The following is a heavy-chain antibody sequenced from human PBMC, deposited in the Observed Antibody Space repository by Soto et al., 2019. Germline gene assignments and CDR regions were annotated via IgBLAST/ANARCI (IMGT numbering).Heavy chain of an antibody. V-gene: IGHV3-30*18. Sequence: QVQLVESGGGVVQPGRSLRLSCAASGFTFSSYGMHWVRQAPGKGLEWVAVISYDGSDKYYADSVKGRFTISRDNSEQTLDLHMNSLRAEDTAVYYCAKGYGYFDDWGQGNLV. J-gene: IGHJ4*02. CDR2: ISYDGSDK. CDR3: AKGYGYFDD. D-gene: IGHD5-18*01. CDR1: GFTFSSYG.